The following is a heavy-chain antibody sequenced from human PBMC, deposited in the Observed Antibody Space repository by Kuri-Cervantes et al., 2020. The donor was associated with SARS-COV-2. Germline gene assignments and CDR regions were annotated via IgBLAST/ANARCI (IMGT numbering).Heavy chain of an antibody. J-gene: IGHJ6*02. D-gene: IGHD3-10*01. Sequence: ASVKVSCKASGYTFTGYYMHWVRQAPGQGLEWMGWINPNSGGTNYAQKFQGWVTMTRDTSSTGYMELSRLSSDDTAVYYCARGMVRGLIQSYYYGMDVWGQGTTVTVSS. CDR2: INPNSGGT. V-gene: IGHV1-2*04. CDR3: ARGMVRGLIQSYYYGMDV. CDR1: GYTFTGYY.